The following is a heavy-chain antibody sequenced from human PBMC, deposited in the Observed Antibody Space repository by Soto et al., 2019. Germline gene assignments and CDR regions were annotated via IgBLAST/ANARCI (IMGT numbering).Heavy chain of an antibody. D-gene: IGHD3-9*01. J-gene: IGHJ4*02. V-gene: IGHV3-9*01. CDR2: IGWSSANI. CDR3: AKGTGYYPLGGPDS. Sequence: GGSLRLSCAASGFTFDDYAMFWVRQAPGKGLEWVSGIGWSSANIAYADSVKGRFTISRDNAKNSLYLQMNSLRAEDTALYYCAKGTGYYPLGGPDSWGQGTLVTVSS. CDR1: GFTFDDYA.